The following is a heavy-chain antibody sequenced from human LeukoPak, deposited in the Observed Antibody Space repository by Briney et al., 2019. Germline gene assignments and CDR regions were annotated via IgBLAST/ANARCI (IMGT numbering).Heavy chain of an antibody. J-gene: IGHJ4*02. CDR3: AKDRSGYSYGFYSVFDY. Sequence: GVSLRLSCAASGFTFSSYAMTWVRQAPGKGLEWVSAISGRGGSTYYADSVKGRFTISRDNSKNTLYLHMNSLRAEDTAVYYCAKDRSGYSYGFYSVFDYWGQGTLVTVSS. V-gene: IGHV3-23*01. CDR1: GFTFSSYA. CDR2: ISGRGGST. D-gene: IGHD5-18*01.